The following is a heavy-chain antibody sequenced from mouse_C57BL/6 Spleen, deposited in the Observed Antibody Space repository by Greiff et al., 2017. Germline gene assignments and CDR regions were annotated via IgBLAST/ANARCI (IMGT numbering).Heavy chain of an antibody. CDR3: ARLSSSGWYVDV. V-gene: IGHV5-17*01. CDR1: GFTFSDYG. CDR2: ISSGSSTI. D-gene: IGHD1-1*01. Sequence: EVQVVESGGGLVKPGGSLKLSCAASGFTFSDYGMHWVRQAPEKGLEWVAYISSGSSTIYYADTVKGRFTISRDNAKNTLFLQMTSLRSEDTAMYYCARLSSSGWYVDVWGTGTTVTVSS. J-gene: IGHJ1*03.